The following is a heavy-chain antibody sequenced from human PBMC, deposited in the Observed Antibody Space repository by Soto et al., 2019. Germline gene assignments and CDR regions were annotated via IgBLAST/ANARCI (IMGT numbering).Heavy chain of an antibody. CDR3: ARDLINWYSEPYPDY. Sequence: EVQLVESGGGLVQPGGSLRLSCAASGFTFSSYRMNWVRQAPGKGLEWVSYISSRSSTIYCADSVKGRFTISRDNAKNSLYRQMNSQRDEDTAVYYCARDLINWYSEPYPDYWGQGTLVNVSS. CDR2: ISSRSSTI. D-gene: IGHD2-21*02. V-gene: IGHV3-48*02. J-gene: IGHJ4*02. CDR1: GFTFSSYR.